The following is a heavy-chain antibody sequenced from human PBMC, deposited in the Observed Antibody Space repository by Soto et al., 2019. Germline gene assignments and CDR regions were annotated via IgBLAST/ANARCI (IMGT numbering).Heavy chain of an antibody. V-gene: IGHV1-18*01. CDR1: GYTFTSYG. CDR3: ARDTMVRGVINYDY. D-gene: IGHD3-10*01. Sequence: QVQLVQSGAEVKKPGASVKVSCKASGYTFTSYGISWVRQAPGQGLEWMGWISAYNGNTNYAQKRQGRVTXXTXTCXSTAYMELRSLRSDDTAVYYCARDTMVRGVINYDYWGQGTLVTVSS. CDR2: ISAYNGNT. J-gene: IGHJ4*02.